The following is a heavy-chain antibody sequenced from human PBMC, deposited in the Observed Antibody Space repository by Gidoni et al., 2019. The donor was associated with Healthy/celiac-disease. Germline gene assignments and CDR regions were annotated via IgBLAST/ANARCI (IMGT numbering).Heavy chain of an antibody. J-gene: IGHJ4*02. V-gene: IGHV4-30-4*01. D-gene: IGHD5-18*01. CDR2: IYYSGIT. CDR3: ALSSGYSYGPYFDY. CDR1: GGSISSGDYY. Sequence: QVQLQESGPGLVKPSQILSLTCTVSGGSISSGDYYWSWIRQPTGKGLEWFGYIYYSGITYYNPSLKSRVTISVDTSKNQFSLKLSSVTAADTAVYYCALSSGYSYGPYFDYWGQGTLVTVSS.